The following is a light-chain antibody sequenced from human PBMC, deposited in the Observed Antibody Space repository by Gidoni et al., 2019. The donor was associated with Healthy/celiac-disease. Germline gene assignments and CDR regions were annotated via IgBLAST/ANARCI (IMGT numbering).Light chain of an antibody. Sequence: QSALTQPRPVSRSPGQSVTIPCTGTSSDVGGYNYVSWYQQHPGKAPKLMMYDVSKRPSGVPDRFSGSKSGNTASLTISGLQAEDEADYYCCSYAGSYTLVFGGGTKLTVL. V-gene: IGLV2-11*01. CDR1: SSDVGGYNY. CDR3: CSYAGSYTLV. J-gene: IGLJ2*01. CDR2: DVS.